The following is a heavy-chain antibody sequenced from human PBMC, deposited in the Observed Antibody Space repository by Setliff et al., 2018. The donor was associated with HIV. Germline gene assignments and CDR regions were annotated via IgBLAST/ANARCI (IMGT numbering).Heavy chain of an antibody. CDR3: ARGSARPKYSQDTKPFDY. Sequence: ASVKVSCQASGYTFTSYDINWVRQATGQGLEWMGWMNPNRGNTGYAQKFQGRVTMTRNTSLTTAYMELNSLRSEDTAVYYCARGSARPKYSQDTKPFDYWGQGTLVTGS. V-gene: IGHV1-8*01. D-gene: IGHD6-6*01. J-gene: IGHJ4*02. CDR2: MNPNRGNT. CDR1: GYTFTSYD.